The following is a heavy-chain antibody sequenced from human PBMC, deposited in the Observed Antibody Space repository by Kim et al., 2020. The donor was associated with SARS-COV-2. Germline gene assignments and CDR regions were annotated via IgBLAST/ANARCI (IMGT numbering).Heavy chain of an antibody. D-gene: IGHD1-7*01. Sequence: SETLSLTCTVSGGSIIGSFWSWLRLPPGKGLEWIGYIRFGGPTLYSSSLADRLTLSLRTSTNEFSLELRSVTAADTAFYYCARHESIELIRYGFDTWGQGSLVSVTS. J-gene: IGHJ5*02. CDR2: IRFGGPT. V-gene: IGHV4-59*08. CDR1: GGSIIGSF. CDR3: ARHESIELIRYGFDT.